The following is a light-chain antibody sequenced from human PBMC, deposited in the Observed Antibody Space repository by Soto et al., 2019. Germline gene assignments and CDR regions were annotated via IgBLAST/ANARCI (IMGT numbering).Light chain of an antibody. J-gene: IGKJ1*01. CDR1: QSVLRN. Sequence: IVMRQSPDTLSVFAGERATLSCRASQSVLRNLAWFQQNPGQAPRLLIYGASTRVTGVPARFSGSGSGTEFTLIISSLQSEDVAVYYCQQYHYWPRLFGQGTKVEIK. CDR3: QQYHYWPRL. V-gene: IGKV3-15*01. CDR2: GAS.